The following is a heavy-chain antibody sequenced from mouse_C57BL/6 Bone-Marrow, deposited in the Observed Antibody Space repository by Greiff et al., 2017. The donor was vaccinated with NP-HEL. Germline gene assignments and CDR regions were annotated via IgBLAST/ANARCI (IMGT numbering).Heavy chain of an antibody. D-gene: IGHD2-4*01. Sequence: VQLQQSGPELVKPGASVKMSCKASGYTFTDYNMHWVKQSHGKSLEWIGYINPNNGGTSYNQKFKGKATLTVNKSSSTAYMELRSLTSEDSAVYYCARGGGFYYDAWFAYWGQGTLVTVSA. V-gene: IGHV1-22*01. J-gene: IGHJ3*01. CDR3: ARGGGFYYDAWFAY. CDR2: INPNNGGT. CDR1: GYTFTDYN.